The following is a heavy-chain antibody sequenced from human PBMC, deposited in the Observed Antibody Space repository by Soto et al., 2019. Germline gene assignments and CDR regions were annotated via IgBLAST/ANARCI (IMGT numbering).Heavy chain of an antibody. CDR2: INVYNGNT. CDR3: ARERLIGSWSIFDY. D-gene: IGHD6-13*01. CDR1: GYSSTNYD. V-gene: IGHV1-18*01. Sequence: GASVKVSCKASGYSSTNYDINWVRQAPGQGLEWMGWINVYNGNTNYAQKLQGRITMTTDTSTSTAYMELRSLRSDDTAVYYCARERLIGSWSIFDYWGQGALVTVSS. J-gene: IGHJ4*02.